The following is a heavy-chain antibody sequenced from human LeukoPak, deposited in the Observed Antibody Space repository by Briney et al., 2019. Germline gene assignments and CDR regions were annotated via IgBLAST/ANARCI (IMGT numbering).Heavy chain of an antibody. CDR1: GFTFSDYY. J-gene: IGHJ4*02. V-gene: IGHV3-11*04. D-gene: IGHD2-2*01. CDR2: INSDSSTI. Sequence: GGSLRLSCAASGFTFSDYYMSWLRQAPGKGLEWVSYINSDSSTIYYADSVKGRFTISRDNAKNSLYLQMNSLRTEDTAVYYCANTEYQRLGTDYWGQGTLVTVSS. CDR3: ANTEYQRLGTDY.